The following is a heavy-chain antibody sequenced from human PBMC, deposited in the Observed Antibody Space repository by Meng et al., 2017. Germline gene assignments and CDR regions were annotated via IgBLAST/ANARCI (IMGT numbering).Heavy chain of an antibody. Sequence: VQPVESGGGLVQPGGSLRLSCAASGFTVSSNYMSWVRQAPGKGLEWVSVIYSGGSTYYADSVKGRFTISRDNSKNTLYLQMNSLRAEDTAVYYCARESMYNWFDPWGQGTLVTVSS. CDR1: GFTVSSNY. CDR3: ARESMYNWFDP. J-gene: IGHJ5*02. CDR2: IYSGGST. V-gene: IGHV3-66*02. D-gene: IGHD6-6*01.